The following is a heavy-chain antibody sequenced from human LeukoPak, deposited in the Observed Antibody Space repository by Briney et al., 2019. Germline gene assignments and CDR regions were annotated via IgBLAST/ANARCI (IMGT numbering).Heavy chain of an antibody. J-gene: IGHJ4*02. CDR1: GGSISSSSYY. CDR3: ARIPIMITFGGVIATYYFDY. Sequence: PSETLSLTCTVSGGSISSSSYYWGWIRQPPGKGLEWIGSAYYSGSTYYNPSLKSRVTISVDTSKNQFSLKLSSVTAADTAVYYCARIPIMITFGGVIATYYFDYWGQGTLVTVSS. CDR2: AYYSGST. D-gene: IGHD3-16*02. V-gene: IGHV4-39*07.